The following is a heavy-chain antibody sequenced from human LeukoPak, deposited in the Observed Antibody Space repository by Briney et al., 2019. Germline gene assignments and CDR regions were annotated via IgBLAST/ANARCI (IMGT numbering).Heavy chain of an antibody. CDR1: GGSISSGGYH. Sequence: SETLSLTCTVSGGSISSGGYHWSWIRQHPGKGLEWIGYIYYSGSTYYNPSLKSRVTISVDTSKNQFSLKLSSVTAADTSVYYCARRPAVSTTPPRSGFDPWGQGTLVTVSS. J-gene: IGHJ5*02. CDR3: ARRPAVSTTPPRSGFDP. V-gene: IGHV4-31*03. CDR2: IYYSGST. D-gene: IGHD2-2*01.